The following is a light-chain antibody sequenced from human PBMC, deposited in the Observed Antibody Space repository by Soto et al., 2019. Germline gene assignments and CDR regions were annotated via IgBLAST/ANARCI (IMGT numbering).Light chain of an antibody. CDR2: AAS. Sequence: AIQMTQSPSSLSASIGDRVTITCRASQGIKNDLGWYQQKPGKAPKPLIYAASSLQSGVPSRFSGSGSGTDFTLTISSLQPEDFATYYCLQDYNYPLTFGGGTKVDI. V-gene: IGKV1-6*01. CDR3: LQDYNYPLT. J-gene: IGKJ4*01. CDR1: QGIKND.